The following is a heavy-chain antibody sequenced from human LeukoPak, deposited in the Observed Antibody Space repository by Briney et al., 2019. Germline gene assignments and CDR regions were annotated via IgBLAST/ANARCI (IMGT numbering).Heavy chain of an antibody. CDR1: GFTFSSYA. CDR2: ISYDGSSK. CDR3: VREENGIRYFGWLSSTFIDY. V-gene: IGHV3-30-3*01. J-gene: IGHJ4*02. D-gene: IGHD3-9*01. Sequence: QSGRSLRLSCAASGFTFSSYAMHWVRQAPGKGLEWVAVISYDGSSKYYADSVKGRFTISRANSKNTLYLQMNSLRAEDTAVYYCVREENGIRYFGWLSSTFIDYWGQGTLVTVSS.